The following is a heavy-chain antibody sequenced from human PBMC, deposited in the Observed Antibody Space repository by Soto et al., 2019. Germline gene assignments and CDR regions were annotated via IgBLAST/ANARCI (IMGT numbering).Heavy chain of an antibody. CDR2: ISSSGSSI. CDR3: ARDRLRYNWNDFPYYYYGMDV. CDR1: GLTFSDCY. D-gene: IGHD1-1*01. J-gene: IGHJ6*02. V-gene: IGHV3-11*04. Sequence: GGSLRLSCAASGLTFSDCYMNWIRQAPGKGLEWVSYISSSGSSINYADSVKGRFTISRDNSKNTLYLQMNSLRAEDTAVYYCARDRLRYNWNDFPYYYYGMDVWGQGTTVTVSS.